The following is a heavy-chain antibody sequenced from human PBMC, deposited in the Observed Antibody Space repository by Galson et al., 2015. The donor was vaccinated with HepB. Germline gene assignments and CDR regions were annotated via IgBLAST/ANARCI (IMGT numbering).Heavy chain of an antibody. Sequence: ETLSLTCAVYGGSFSGYYWSWIRQPPGKGLEWIGEINHSGSTNYNPSLKSRVTIAVDTSKNQFSLKLSSVTAADTAVYYCARAPKTYYYDSSGYSRGIGGLDYWGQGTLVTVSS. D-gene: IGHD3-22*01. V-gene: IGHV4-34*01. CDR3: ARAPKTYYYDSSGYSRGIGGLDY. CDR1: GGSFSGYY. CDR2: INHSGST. J-gene: IGHJ4*02.